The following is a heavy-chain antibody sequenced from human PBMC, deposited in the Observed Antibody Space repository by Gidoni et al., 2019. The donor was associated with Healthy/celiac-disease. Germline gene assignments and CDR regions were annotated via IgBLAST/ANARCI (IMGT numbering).Heavy chain of an antibody. CDR2: IYYSGST. J-gene: IGHJ4*02. CDR3: ARGARAAPDY. D-gene: IGHD6-6*01. V-gene: IGHV4-59*01. Sequence: QVQLQESGPGLVKPSETLSLTCTVSGGSISSYYWSWIRQPPGKGLVWIRYIYYSGSTNYNPSLKSRVTISVDTSKNQFSLKLSSVTAADTAVYYCARGARAAPDYWGQGTLVTVSS. CDR1: GGSISSYY.